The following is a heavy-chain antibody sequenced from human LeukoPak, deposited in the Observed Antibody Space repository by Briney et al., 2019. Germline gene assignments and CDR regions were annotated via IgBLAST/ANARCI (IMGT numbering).Heavy chain of an antibody. CDR3: ANHYGDYAPSNNWFDP. J-gene: IGHJ5*02. D-gene: IGHD4-17*01. V-gene: IGHV3-23*01. CDR1: EFTFISYS. CDR2: ISGSSGLT. Sequence: GGFLRLSCTASEFTFISYSMSWVRQAPGKGLEWVSAISGSSGLTYYADSVKGRFTISRDNSQNTLNLQMNSLRAEDTAVYYCANHYGDYAPSNNWFDPWGQGTLVTVSS.